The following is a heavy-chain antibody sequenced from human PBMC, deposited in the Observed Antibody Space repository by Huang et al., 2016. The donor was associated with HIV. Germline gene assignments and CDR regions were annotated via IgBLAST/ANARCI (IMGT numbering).Heavy chain of an antibody. CDR2: KSPIFGEP. Sequence: QVQLVQSGAEVKKPGSSLRVSCRASGDTFRKYAISWVRQAPGQGLEWMGGKSPIFGEPKYAQKFQGRITITAKESTSTIYVELSRLTFQDTAIYYCARGLWDSTWDGTDWLLRHFDSWGLGTLVTISS. D-gene: IGHD1-26*01. CDR3: ARGLWDSTWDGTDWLLRHFDS. J-gene: IGHJ4*02. CDR1: GDTFRKYA. V-gene: IGHV1-69*13.